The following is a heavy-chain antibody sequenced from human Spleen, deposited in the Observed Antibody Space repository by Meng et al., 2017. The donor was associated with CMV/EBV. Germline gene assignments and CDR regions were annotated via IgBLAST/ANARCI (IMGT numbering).Heavy chain of an antibody. V-gene: IGHV3-23*01. Sequence: GESLKISCAASGLTFDDYAMHWVRQAPGKGLEWVSTISGSGGNTYYADSVKGRFTISRDNSKNTLYLRMSSLRAEDTALYYCARRGYYDSSGYYYHPFDYWGQGTLVTVSS. CDR2: ISGSGGNT. J-gene: IGHJ4*02. CDR1: GLTFDDYA. D-gene: IGHD3-22*01. CDR3: ARRGYYDSSGYYYHPFDY.